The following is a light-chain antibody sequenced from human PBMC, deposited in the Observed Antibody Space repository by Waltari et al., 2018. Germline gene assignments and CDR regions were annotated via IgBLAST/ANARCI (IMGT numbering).Light chain of an antibody. Sequence: YELTQPPSVSVSPGQTARTTCSASVLPKKYDFWYQQKSGQAPVLVIYDDDKRPSGIPERFSGSSSGSMATLTITGAQVGDEADYYCYSADGSGDLGVFGGGTKVTVL. J-gene: IGLJ3*02. CDR2: DDD. CDR1: VLPKKY. CDR3: YSADGSGDLGV. V-gene: IGLV3-10*01.